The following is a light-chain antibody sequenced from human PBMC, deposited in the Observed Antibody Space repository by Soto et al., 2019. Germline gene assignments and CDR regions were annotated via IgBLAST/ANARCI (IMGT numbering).Light chain of an antibody. CDR3: LQYQSSPYT. J-gene: IGKJ2*01. V-gene: IGKV1-5*01. Sequence: DIPMTQSPSTLSASIGDTVTITCRASQSISSWLAWYQQKPGTAPKFLIYDASNLESGVPSRFSGSGSRTQFTLTIYSLQPDDFATYYCLQYQSSPYTFGQGTKLEIK. CDR1: QSISSW. CDR2: DAS.